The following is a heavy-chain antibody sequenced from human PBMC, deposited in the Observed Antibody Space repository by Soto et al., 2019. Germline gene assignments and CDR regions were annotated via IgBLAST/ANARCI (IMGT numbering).Heavy chain of an antibody. CDR3: ARSPLSGFGGVIARAFDI. Sequence: SETLSLTCTVSGGSISSKSYYWGWIRQPPGKGLEWIGSVHYSGSTYHNSSLKSRVTVSVDTSKNQFSLKLSSVTAADTAVYYCARSPLSGFGGVIARAFDIWGQGTMVTVSS. CDR1: GGSISSKSYY. D-gene: IGHD3-16*02. CDR2: VHYSGST. V-gene: IGHV4-39*01. J-gene: IGHJ3*02.